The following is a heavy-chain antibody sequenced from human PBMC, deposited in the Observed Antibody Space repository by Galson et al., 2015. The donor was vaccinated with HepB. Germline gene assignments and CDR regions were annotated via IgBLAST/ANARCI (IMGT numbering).Heavy chain of an antibody. V-gene: IGHV1-8*01. Sequence: SVKVSCKASGYTFTSYDINWVRQATGQGLEWMGWMNPNSGNTGYAQKFQGRVTMTRNTSISTAYMELSSLRSEDTAVYYCARDKPHGADADYIYYYYGMDVWGQGTTVTVSS. D-gene: IGHD4-11*01. J-gene: IGHJ6*02. CDR2: MNPNSGNT. CDR1: GYTFTSYD. CDR3: ARDKPHGADADYIYYYYGMDV.